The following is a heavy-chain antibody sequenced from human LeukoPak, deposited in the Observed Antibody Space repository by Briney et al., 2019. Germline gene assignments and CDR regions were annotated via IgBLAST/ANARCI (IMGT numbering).Heavy chain of an antibody. D-gene: IGHD3-9*01. Sequence: GGSLRLSCAASGVTFSNYAMGWVRQAPGKGLEWVSGISGSDYAYYTDSVKGRFTISRDNSKNTLYLQMNTLRAEDTAVYYCAKGVRYLDWWILDYWGQGTLVPVSS. CDR1: GVTFSNYA. J-gene: IGHJ4*02. CDR3: AKGVRYLDWWILDY. CDR2: ISGSDYA. V-gene: IGHV3-23*01.